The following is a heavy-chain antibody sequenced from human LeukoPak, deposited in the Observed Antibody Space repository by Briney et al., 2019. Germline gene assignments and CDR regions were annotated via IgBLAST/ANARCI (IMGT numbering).Heavy chain of an antibody. J-gene: IGHJ3*02. CDR2: ISGNGGDT. CDR1: GFTFDDYA. Sequence: GGSLRLSCAASGFTFDDYAMHWARQAPEKGLEWVSLISGNGGDTYYADSVKGRFTISRDNSRNSLFFQMNSLRAEDTALYYCAKGRRSTSRYGAFDIWGQGTMVTVSS. D-gene: IGHD6-13*01. V-gene: IGHV3-43*02. CDR3: AKGRRSTSRYGAFDI.